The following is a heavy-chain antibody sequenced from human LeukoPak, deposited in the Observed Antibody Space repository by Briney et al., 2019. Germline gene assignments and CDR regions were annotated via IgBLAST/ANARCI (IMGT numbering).Heavy chain of an antibody. CDR2: IKSKTDGGTT. J-gene: IGHJ4*02. V-gene: IGHV3-15*01. CDR3: TTGLWGGFDY. D-gene: IGHD3-16*01. Sequence: PGRSLRLSCAASGLTFRNAWMSWVRQAPGKGLEWVGYIKSKTDGGTTDYAAPLKGRFTISRDDSKNTLYLLTNSLRTEDTAVYYCTTGLWGGFDYWGQGTLVTVSS. CDR1: GLTFRNAW.